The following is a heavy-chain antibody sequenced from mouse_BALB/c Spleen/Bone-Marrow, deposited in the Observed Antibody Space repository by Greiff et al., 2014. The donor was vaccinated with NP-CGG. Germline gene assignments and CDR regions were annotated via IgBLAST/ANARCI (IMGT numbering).Heavy chain of an antibody. D-gene: IGHD2-3*01. CDR3: GRRGDGYYYAMDY. CDR1: GYSFTGYF. Sequence: EVQLQQSGPDLVKPGASVKLSCKASGYSFTGYFLNWVRQSHGKSLEWIGRINPFNGDTFYNQKFKGKATLTVDKSSTTAHMELLSLTSEDSAVYYCGRRGDGYYYAMDYWGQGTSVTVSS. CDR2: INPFNGDT. V-gene: IGHV1-37*01. J-gene: IGHJ4*01.